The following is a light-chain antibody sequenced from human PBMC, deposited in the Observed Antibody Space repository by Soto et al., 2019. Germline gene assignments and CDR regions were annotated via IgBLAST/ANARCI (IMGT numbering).Light chain of an antibody. V-gene: IGKV1-39*01. CDR3: QQSYSNPRT. Sequence: DIQMTQSPSSLSASVEDRVTITCLASQYISSYLNWYQQKPGKAPKLLIYDASSLQGGVPSRFSGSGSATDFTLTISSLQPEDFATYYCQQSYSNPRTFGQGTKVDIK. J-gene: IGKJ1*01. CDR1: QYISSY. CDR2: DAS.